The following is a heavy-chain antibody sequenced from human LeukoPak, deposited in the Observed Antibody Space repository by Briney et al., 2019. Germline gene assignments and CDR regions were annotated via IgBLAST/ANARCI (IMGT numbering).Heavy chain of an antibody. D-gene: IGHD1-26*01. J-gene: IGHJ4*02. CDR3: ARAHAPLVGATFDY. Sequence: PSQTLSFTCTVSGGSISSGDYYWSWIRQPPGKGLEWIGYIYYSGSTYYNPSLKRRVTISVDTSKNQFSLKLSSVTAADTAVYYCARAHAPLVGATFDYWGQGTLVTVSS. CDR2: IYYSGST. CDR1: GGSISSGDYY. V-gene: IGHV4-30-4*08.